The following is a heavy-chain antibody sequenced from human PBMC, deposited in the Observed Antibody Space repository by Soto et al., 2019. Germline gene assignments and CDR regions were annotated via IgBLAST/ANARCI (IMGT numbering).Heavy chain of an antibody. Sequence: QVQLQESGPGLVKPSETLSLTCTVSGGSISSYYWSWIRQPPGKGLEWIGYIYYSGSTNYNPSLKSRVTLPVDTSKNQFSLKLSSVPAADTAVYYCARLGTVTTPWFDPWGQGTLVTVSS. CDR1: GGSISSYY. CDR3: ARLGTVTTPWFDP. D-gene: IGHD4-17*01. CDR2: IYYSGST. J-gene: IGHJ5*02. V-gene: IGHV4-59*08.